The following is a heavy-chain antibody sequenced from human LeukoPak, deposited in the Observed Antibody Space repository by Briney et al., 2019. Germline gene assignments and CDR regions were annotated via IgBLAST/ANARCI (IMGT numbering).Heavy chain of an antibody. CDR3: ARELSSGVDY. V-gene: IGHV3-13*01. CDR1: GFSFSSYD. D-gene: IGHD3-22*01. J-gene: IGHJ4*02. CDR2: IGTAGDT. Sequence: GGSLRLSCAASGFSFSSYDMHWVRQATGKGLEWVSAIGTAGDTYYSGSVKGRFTISRENAKNSLYLQMNSLRAEDTAVYYCARELSSGVDYWGQGTLVTVSS.